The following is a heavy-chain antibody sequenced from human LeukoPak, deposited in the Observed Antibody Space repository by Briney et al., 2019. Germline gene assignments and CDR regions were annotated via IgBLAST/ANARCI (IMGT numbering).Heavy chain of an antibody. CDR1: GGSISSYY. Sequence: SETLSLTCTVSGGSISSYYWSWIRQPAGKGLEWIGRIYTSGSTNYNPSLKSRVTMSVDTSKNQFSLKLSSVTAADTAVYYCARTYYYGSGSLYFDYWGQGTLVTVSS. J-gene: IGHJ4*02. V-gene: IGHV4-4*07. CDR3: ARTYYYGSGSLYFDY. CDR2: IYTSGST. D-gene: IGHD3-10*01.